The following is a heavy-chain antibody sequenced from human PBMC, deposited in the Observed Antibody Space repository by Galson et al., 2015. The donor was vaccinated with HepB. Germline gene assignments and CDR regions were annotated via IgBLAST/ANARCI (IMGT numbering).Heavy chain of an antibody. CDR2: INPSGGST. CDR1: GYTFTSYY. D-gene: IGHD5-18*01. CDR3: ARSEARLAWSVQLWLQDSTTRVFDY. J-gene: IGHJ4*02. Sequence: SVKVSCKASGYTFTSYYMHWVRQAPGQGLEWMGIINPSGGSTSYAQKFQGRVTMTRDTSTSTVYMELSSLRSEDTAVYYCARSEARLAWSVQLWLQDSTTRVFDYWGQGTLVTVSS. V-gene: IGHV1-46*01.